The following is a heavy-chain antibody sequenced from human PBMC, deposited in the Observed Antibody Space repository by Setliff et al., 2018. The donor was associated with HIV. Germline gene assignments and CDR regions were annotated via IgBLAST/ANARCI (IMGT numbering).Heavy chain of an antibody. CDR2: ISGSGRST. D-gene: IGHD3-10*01. J-gene: IGHJ4*02. V-gene: IGHV3-23*01. CDR1: GFTFSSYA. CDR3: AKDRDERWFGSLDY. Sequence: PGGSLRLSCAASGFTFSSYAMNWVRQAPGKGLEWVSAISGSGRSTYYADSVKGRFTISRDNYKNTLYLQMNSLRAEDTAVYYCAKDRDERWFGSLDYWGQGAPVTVSS.